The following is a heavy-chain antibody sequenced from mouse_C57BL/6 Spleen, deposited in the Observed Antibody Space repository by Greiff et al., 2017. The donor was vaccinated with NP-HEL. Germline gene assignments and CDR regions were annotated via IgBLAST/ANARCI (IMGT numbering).Heavy chain of an antibody. V-gene: IGHV1-50*01. CDR3: AIYDGYYGFAY. J-gene: IGHJ3*01. D-gene: IGHD2-3*01. Sequence: VQLQQSGAELVKPGASVKLSCKASGYTFTSYWMQWVKQRPGQGLEWIGEIDPSDSYTNYNQKFKGKATLTVDTSSSPAYMHLSSLTSEDSAVYYCAIYDGYYGFAYWGQGTLVTVSA. CDR2: IDPSDSYT. CDR1: GYTFTSYW.